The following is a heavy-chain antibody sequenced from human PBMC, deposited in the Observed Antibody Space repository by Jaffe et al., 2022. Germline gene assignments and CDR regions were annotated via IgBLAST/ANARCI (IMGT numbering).Heavy chain of an antibody. D-gene: IGHD1-1*01. CDR3: ARDLPRRLERRLRAFDI. CDR2: IIPIFGTA. V-gene: IGHV1-69*01. CDR1: GGTFSSYA. J-gene: IGHJ3*02. Sequence: QVQLVQSGAEVKKPGSSVKVSCKASGGTFSSYAISWVRQAPGQGLEWMGGIIPIFGTANYAQKFQGRVTITADESTSTAYMELSSLRSEDTAVYYCARDLPRRLERRLRAFDIWGQGTMVTVSS.